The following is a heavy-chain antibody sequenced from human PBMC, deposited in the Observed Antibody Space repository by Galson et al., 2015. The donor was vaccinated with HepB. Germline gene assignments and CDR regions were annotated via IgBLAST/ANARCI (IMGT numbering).Heavy chain of an antibody. D-gene: IGHD6-19*01. J-gene: IGHJ4*02. CDR1: GYTFTSFG. Sequence: SVKVSCKASGYTFTSFGITWVRQAPGQGLEWMAWISVYNGNTNYAQKFQGRVTLTTDTSTSTAYMELRSLRSDDTALYYCARVTVAGIVEVAADYWGQGTLVTVSS. CDR3: ARVTVAGIVEVAADY. CDR2: ISVYNGNT. V-gene: IGHV1-18*04.